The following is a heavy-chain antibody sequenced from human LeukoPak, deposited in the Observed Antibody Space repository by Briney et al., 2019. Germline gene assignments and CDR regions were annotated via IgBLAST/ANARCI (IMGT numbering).Heavy chain of an antibody. V-gene: IGHV4-61*02. CDR2: IYPSGST. D-gene: IGHD3-3*01. J-gene: IGHJ6*03. CDR3: ARDRSATRVYYYYYMDV. Sequence: PSETLSLTCTVSGASLSSGSYYWSWIRQPAGKGLEWIGRIYPSGSTDYNPSLKSRVTISIDTSKNQFSLKQSSVTAADTAVYYCARDRSATRVYYYYYMDVWGKGTTVTVSS. CDR1: GASLSSGSYY.